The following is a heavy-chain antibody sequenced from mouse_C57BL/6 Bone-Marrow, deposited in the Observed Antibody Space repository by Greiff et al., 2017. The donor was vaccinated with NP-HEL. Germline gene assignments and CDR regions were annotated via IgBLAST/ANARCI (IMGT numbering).Heavy chain of an antibody. J-gene: IGHJ2*01. D-gene: IGHD3-2*02. V-gene: IGHV1-15*01. CDR2: IDPETGGT. Sequence: VQLQQSGAELVRPGASVTLSCKASGYTFTDYEMHWVKQTPVHGLEWIGAIDPETGGTAYNQKFKGKATLTADKSSSTAYMQLNSLTSEDSAVYFCARGSSVYYFDYWGQGTTLTVSS. CDR3: ARGSSVYYFDY. CDR1: GYTFTDYE.